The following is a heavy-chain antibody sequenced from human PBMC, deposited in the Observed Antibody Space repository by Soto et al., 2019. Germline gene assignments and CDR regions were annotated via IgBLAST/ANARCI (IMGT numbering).Heavy chain of an antibody. CDR1: GFTFSSYW. CDR2: INSDGSST. CDR3: AIRASYYDSSGYLDY. D-gene: IGHD3-22*01. Sequence: SGGSLRLSCAASGFTFSSYWMHWVRQAPGKGLVWVSRINSDGSSTSYADSVKGRFTISRDNAKNTLYLQMNSLRAEDTAVYYCAIRASYYDSSGYLDYWGQGTLVTVSS. V-gene: IGHV3-74*01. J-gene: IGHJ4*02.